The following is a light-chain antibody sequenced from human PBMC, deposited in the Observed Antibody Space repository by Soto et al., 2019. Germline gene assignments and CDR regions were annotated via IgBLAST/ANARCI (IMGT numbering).Light chain of an antibody. Sequence: QSALTQPASVSGSPGQSITISCTGTSDDVGGYNCVSWYQHHPGEAPKLVIYEVYNRASGVSNRFSGSKSGNTAFLTISGLQPEDEADYYCSSFTSNRIYVFGPGTKVTVL. CDR3: SSFTSNRIYV. V-gene: IGLV2-14*01. CDR2: EVY. CDR1: SDDVGGYNC. J-gene: IGLJ1*01.